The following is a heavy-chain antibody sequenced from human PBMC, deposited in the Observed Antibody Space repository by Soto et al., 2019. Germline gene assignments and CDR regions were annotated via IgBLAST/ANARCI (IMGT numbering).Heavy chain of an antibody. Sequence: GGSLRLSCAISESTVRRDWMNWVRQAPGKGLEWVAHTNQDGSEKYYVDSVKGRFTITRDNAKNTLYLQMNSLRAEDTAVYYCARVWANSGYYVAYDYWGQGTPVTVSS. CDR3: ARVWANSGYYVAYDY. CDR2: TNQDGSEK. V-gene: IGHV3-7*01. CDR1: ESTVRRDW. J-gene: IGHJ4*02. D-gene: IGHD3-22*01.